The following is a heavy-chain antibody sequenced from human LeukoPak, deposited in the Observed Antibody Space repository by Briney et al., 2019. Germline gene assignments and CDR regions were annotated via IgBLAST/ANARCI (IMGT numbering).Heavy chain of an antibody. D-gene: IGHD3-3*01. J-gene: IGHJ5*02. Sequence: PGGSLRLSCAASGFTFSSDAMSWVRQAPGKGLEWVSAISGSGGSTYYADSVKGRFTISRDNSKNTLYLQMNSLRAEDTAVYYCAKVPIFEGWFDPWAREPWSPSPQ. CDR3: AKVPIFEGWFDP. V-gene: IGHV3-23*01. CDR1: GFTFSSDA. CDR2: ISGSGGST.